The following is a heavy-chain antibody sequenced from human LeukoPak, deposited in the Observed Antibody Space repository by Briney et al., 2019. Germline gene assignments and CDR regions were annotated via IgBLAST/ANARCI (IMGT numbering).Heavy chain of an antibody. V-gene: IGHV4-39*07. CDR3: ARGGYYGSGNDFRFDP. Sequence: SETLSLTCTVSGASISSGNYYWGWIRQPPGKGLEWLGSIYYSGDTYNNPPLKSRVTISVETSKNQFSLKLKSVTAADTAVYYCARGGYYGSGNDFRFDPWGQGTLVTVSS. CDR2: IYYSGDT. D-gene: IGHD3-10*01. CDR1: GASISSGNYY. J-gene: IGHJ5*02.